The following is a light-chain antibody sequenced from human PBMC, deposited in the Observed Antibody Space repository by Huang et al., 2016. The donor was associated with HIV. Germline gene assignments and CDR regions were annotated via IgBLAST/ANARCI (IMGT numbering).Light chain of an antibody. CDR2: AAS. Sequence: DIQMTQSPSSLSASIGDRVTMSCRASQTVYMYLNWYQQTPGRAPKLLIYAASNLQSDVPSRFSGTGSGTNFTLTISSLQPEDFVIYFCQQTYNVPRTFGQGTALEIK. V-gene: IGKV1-39*01. CDR3: QQTYNVPRT. CDR1: QTVYMY. J-gene: IGKJ2*01.